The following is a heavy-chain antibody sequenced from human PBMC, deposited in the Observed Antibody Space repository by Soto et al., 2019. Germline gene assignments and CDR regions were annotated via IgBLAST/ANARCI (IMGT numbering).Heavy chain of an antibody. Sequence: ASVKVSCKVSGYTLTELSMHGVRQAPGKGLEWMGGFDPEDGETIYAQKFQGRVTMTEDTSTDKAYMELSSLRSEDTAVYYCATGGRGVTRYYFDYWGQGTLVTVSS. D-gene: IGHD3-10*01. CDR2: FDPEDGET. CDR3: ATGGRGVTRYYFDY. J-gene: IGHJ4*02. CDR1: GYTLTELS. V-gene: IGHV1-24*01.